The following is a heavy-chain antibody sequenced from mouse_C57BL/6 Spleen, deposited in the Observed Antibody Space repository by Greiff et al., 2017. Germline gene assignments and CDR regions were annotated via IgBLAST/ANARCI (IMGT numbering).Heavy chain of an antibody. D-gene: IGHD1-1*01. V-gene: IGHV1-69*01. Sequence: QVQLQQPGAELVMPGASVKLSCKASGYTFTSYWMHWVKQRPGQGLEWIGEIDPSDSSTNYNQKFKGKSTLTVDKSSSTAYMQLSILTSEDSAVYYCARGYYGSYYAMDYWGQGTSVTVSS. CDR3: ARGYYGSYYAMDY. J-gene: IGHJ4*01. CDR2: IDPSDSST. CDR1: GYTFTSYW.